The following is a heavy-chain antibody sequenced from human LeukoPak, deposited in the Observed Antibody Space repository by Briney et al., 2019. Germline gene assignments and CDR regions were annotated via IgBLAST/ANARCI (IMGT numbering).Heavy chain of an antibody. CDR3: ARDIVATRWFDP. CDR1: GGSISSGGYY. D-gene: IGHD5-12*01. CDR2: IYYSGST. V-gene: IGHV4-31*03. Sequence: SQTLSLTCTVSGGSISSGGYYWSWIRQHPGKGREWIGYIYYSGSTYYNPSLKSRVTISVDTSKNQFSLKLSSVAAADTAVYYCARDIVATRWFDPWGQGTLVTVSS. J-gene: IGHJ5*02.